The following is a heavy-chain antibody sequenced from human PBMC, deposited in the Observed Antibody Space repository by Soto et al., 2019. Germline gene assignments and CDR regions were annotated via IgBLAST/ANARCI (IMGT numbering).Heavy chain of an antibody. V-gene: IGHV4-4*02. CDR1: GVSISSSNW. CDR3: ATRRVTPAHPFDY. J-gene: IGHJ4*02. Sequence: SETLSLTCAVSGVSISSSNWWGWVRQPPGKGLEWIAEISHSGSTNNSPSLQSRVTLSLDKSTNQFSLQLSSVTAADTAVYYCATRRVTPAHPFDYWGQGTQVTVS. CDR2: ISHSGST. D-gene: IGHD2-2*01.